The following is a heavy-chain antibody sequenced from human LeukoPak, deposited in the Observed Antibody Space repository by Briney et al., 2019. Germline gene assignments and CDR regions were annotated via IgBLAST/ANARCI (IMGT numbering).Heavy chain of an antibody. CDR2: MNTDGSTT. D-gene: IGHD3-10*01. CDR3: GRDNTGSVDY. J-gene: IGHJ4*02. CDR1: GFTFSSYW. V-gene: IGHV3-74*01. Sequence: PGGSLRLSCAASGFTFSSYWMIWVRQAPGKGLVYVSHMNTDGSTTNYVDPVKGRFTISRDNAKNTLYLQMDSLRAEDTAVYYCGRDNTGSVDYWGQGTLVTVSS.